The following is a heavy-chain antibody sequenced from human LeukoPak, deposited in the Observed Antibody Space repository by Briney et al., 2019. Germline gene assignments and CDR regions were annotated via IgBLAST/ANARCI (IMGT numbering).Heavy chain of an antibody. CDR2: INWNGGST. V-gene: IGHV3-20*04. J-gene: IGHJ4*02. CDR3: ARGIYDYVWGSYRFDY. D-gene: IGHD3-16*02. Sequence: GGSLRLSCAASGFTSDDYGMSWVRQAPGKGLEWVSGINWNGGSTGYADSVKGRFTISRDNAKNSLYLQMNSLRAEDTALCYCARGIYDYVWGSYRFDYWGQGTLVTVSS. CDR1: GFTSDDYG.